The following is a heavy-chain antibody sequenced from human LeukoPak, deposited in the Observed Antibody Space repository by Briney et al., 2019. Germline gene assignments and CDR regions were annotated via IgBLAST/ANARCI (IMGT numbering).Heavy chain of an antibody. CDR1: GGSISSGGYF. V-gene: IGHV4-30-2*01. CDR3: ARDGGYYGSGTFDY. D-gene: IGHD3-10*01. J-gene: IGHJ4*02. Sequence: SETLSLTCAVSGGSISSGGYFWSWIRQPPGKGLEWIGYIYHSGSTYYNPSLKSRVTISVDRSKNQFSLKLSSVTAADTAVYYCARDGGYYGSGTFDYWGQGTLVTVSS. CDR2: IYHSGST.